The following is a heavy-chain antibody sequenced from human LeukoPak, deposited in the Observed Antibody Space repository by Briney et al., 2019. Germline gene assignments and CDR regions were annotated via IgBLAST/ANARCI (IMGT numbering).Heavy chain of an antibody. J-gene: IGHJ4*02. V-gene: IGHV4-34*01. CDR1: GGSFSGYY. D-gene: IGHD3-10*01. Sequence: TSETLSLTCAVYGGSFSGYYWSWIRQPPGKGLEWIGEINHSGSTNYNPSLKSRVTISVDTSKNQFSLKLSSVTAVDTAVYYCARHSLWFGELFNYFDYWGQGTLVTVSS. CDR3: ARHSLWFGELFNYFDY. CDR2: INHSGST.